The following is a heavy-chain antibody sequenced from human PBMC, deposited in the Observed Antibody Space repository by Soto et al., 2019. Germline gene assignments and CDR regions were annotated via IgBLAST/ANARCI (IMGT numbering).Heavy chain of an antibody. J-gene: IGHJ4*02. CDR1: GVSVSTTAW. D-gene: IGHD2-15*01. Sequence: QVELQESGPGLVKPSGTLSLTCAVSGVSVSTTAWWNWVRQPPGKGLEWVGEISHDGITKEKPSLKSRLTMSLDKSNNHFSLKLNSVTAADTAVYYCVRDLNSGGGRCYSQQIRWGQGTLVTVSS. CDR2: ISHDGIT. CDR3: VRDLNSGGGRCYSQQIR. V-gene: IGHV4-4*02.